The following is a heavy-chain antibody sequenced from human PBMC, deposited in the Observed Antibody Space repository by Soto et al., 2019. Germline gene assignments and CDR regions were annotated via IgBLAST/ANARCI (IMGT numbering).Heavy chain of an antibody. CDR3: AYSSGWYRHDV. Sequence: QVQLQESGPGLVKPSGTLSLTCAVSGDSISSPKWWTWLRQPPGKGLEWIGDLLHSGNTNYNPSRKSRVTLSAEKHQNQLSLKLTSVTAADTAIYYCAYSSGWYRHDVWGQGTAVTVSS. CDR1: GDSISSPKW. J-gene: IGHJ3*01. CDR2: LLHSGNT. D-gene: IGHD6-19*01. V-gene: IGHV4-4*02.